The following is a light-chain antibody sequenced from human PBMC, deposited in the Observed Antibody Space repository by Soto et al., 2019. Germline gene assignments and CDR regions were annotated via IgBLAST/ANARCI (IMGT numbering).Light chain of an antibody. V-gene: IGKV1-9*01. Sequence: DIQMTQSPSTLSAFVGDRVTITCRASQSISNWLAWYQQKPGKAPKLLIYAASTLQSGVPSRFSGSGSGTEFTLTISSLQPEDFATYYCQQLNSYLFTFGPGTKVDIK. CDR2: AAS. CDR1: QSISNW. CDR3: QQLNSYLFT. J-gene: IGKJ3*01.